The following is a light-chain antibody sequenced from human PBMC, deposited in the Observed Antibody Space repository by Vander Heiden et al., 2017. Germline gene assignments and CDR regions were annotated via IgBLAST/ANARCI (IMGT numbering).Light chain of an antibody. CDR3: QAWDSSTAGGV. J-gene: IGLJ3*02. Sequence: SYELTQPPSVSVSPGQTASITCSGDKLGDKYACWYQQKPGQSPGLVIYQDSKRPSGIPERFSGSNSGNTATLTISGTQAMDEADYYCQAWDSSTAGGVFGGGTKLTVL. CDR1: KLGDKY. V-gene: IGLV3-1*01. CDR2: QDS.